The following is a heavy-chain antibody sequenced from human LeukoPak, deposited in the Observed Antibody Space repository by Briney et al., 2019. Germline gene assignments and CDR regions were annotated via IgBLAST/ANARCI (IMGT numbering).Heavy chain of an antibody. CDR2: ISGSGGST. CDR3: AKIGSSWYYLDY. Sequence: HSGGSLRLSCAASGFTFSSYAMSWVRQAPGKGLEWVSAISGSGGSTYYADSVKGRFTISRDNSKNTLYLQMNSLRAEDTAVYYCAKIGSSWYYLDYWGQGTLVTVSS. V-gene: IGHV3-23*01. D-gene: IGHD6-13*01. J-gene: IGHJ4*02. CDR1: GFTFSSYA.